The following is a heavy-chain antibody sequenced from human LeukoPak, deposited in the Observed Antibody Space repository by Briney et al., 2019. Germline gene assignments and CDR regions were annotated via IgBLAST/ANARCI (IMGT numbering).Heavy chain of an antibody. J-gene: IGHJ3*02. CDR2: INPSGGST. Sequence: ASVKVSCKASGYTFTSYYMHWVRQAPGQGLEWMGIINPSGGSTSYAQEFQGRVTMTRDTSTSTVYMELSSLRSEDTAVYYCARAIRLIAYYDFWSGSFDAFDIWGQGTMVTVSS. CDR1: GYTFTSYY. D-gene: IGHD3-3*01. V-gene: IGHV1-46*01. CDR3: ARAIRLIAYYDFWSGSFDAFDI.